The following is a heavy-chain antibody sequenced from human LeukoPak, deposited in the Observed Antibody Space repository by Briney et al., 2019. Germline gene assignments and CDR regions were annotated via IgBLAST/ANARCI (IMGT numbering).Heavy chain of an antibody. J-gene: IGHJ5*02. V-gene: IGHV3-74*01. D-gene: IGHD6-13*01. Sequence: PGGSLRLSCAASGLAFSAYKMHWVRQAPRKGLVWVSRISTDGYTTDYADSVKGRFTISRDNAENTLYLQMSSLRAEDAAVYYCARGYSSSWYNWLDPWGQGTLVTVSS. CDR1: GLAFSAYK. CDR2: ISTDGYTT. CDR3: ARGYSSSWYNWLDP.